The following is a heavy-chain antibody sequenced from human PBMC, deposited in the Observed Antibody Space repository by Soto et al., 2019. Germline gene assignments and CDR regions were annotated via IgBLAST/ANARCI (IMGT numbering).Heavy chain of an antibody. V-gene: IGHV3-30*18. CDR3: AKGHEVGWYFFDS. CDR1: GFSLSSYG. J-gene: IGHJ4*02. Sequence: QVQLVESGGGVVQPGRSLRLSCAASGFSLSSYGMHWVRQAPGKGPEWVTFISYDGSEKYYIDSVKGRFTISRDHSKNTLYLQMNSLRPEDTAVYYCAKGHEVGWYFFDSWGQGTLVTVSS. CDR2: ISYDGSEK. D-gene: IGHD6-19*01.